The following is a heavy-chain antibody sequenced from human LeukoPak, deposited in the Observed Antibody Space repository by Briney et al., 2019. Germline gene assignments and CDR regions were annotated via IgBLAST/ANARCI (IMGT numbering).Heavy chain of an antibody. CDR3: AKALMTYSSSSDY. V-gene: IGHV3-23*01. CDR1: GFTFSSYA. CDR2: ISGSGGSI. Sequence: PGGSLRLSCAASGFTFSSYAMSWVRQAPGKGLEWVSAISGSGGSIYYADSVKGRFTISRDNSKNTPYLQMNSLRAEDTAVYYCAKALMTYSSSSDYWGQGTLVTVSS. J-gene: IGHJ4*02. D-gene: IGHD6-6*01.